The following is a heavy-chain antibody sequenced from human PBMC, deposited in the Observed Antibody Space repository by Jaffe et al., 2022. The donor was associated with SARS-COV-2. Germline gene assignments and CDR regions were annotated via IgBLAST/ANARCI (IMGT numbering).Heavy chain of an antibody. CDR1: GGSFSGYY. CDR2: INHSGST. V-gene: IGHV4-34*01. CDR3: ARFVVVVAATLRRYFDL. Sequence: QVQLQQWGAGLLKPSETLSLTCAVYGGSFSGYYWSWIRQPPGKGLEWIGEINHSGSTNYNPSLKSRVTISVDTSKNQFSLKLSSVTAADTAVYYCARFVVVVAATLRRYFDLWGRGTLVTVSS. J-gene: IGHJ2*01. D-gene: IGHD2-15*01.